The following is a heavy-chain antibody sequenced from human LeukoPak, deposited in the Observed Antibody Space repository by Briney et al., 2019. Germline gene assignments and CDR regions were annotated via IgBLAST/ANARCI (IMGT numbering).Heavy chain of an antibody. CDR1: GGTFSSYA. CDR3: ARSDRYCSGGSCYA. V-gene: IGHV1-69*13. Sequence: ASVKVSCKASGGTFSSYAISWVRQVPGQGLEWMGGIIPIFGTANYAQKFQGRVTITADESTSTAYMELSSLRSEDTAVYYCARSDRYCSGGSCYAWGQGTLVTVSS. CDR2: IIPIFGTA. J-gene: IGHJ5*02. D-gene: IGHD2-15*01.